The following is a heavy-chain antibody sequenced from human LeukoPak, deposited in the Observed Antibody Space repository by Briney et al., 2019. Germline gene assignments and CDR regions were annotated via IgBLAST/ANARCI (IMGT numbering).Heavy chain of an antibody. Sequence: PSETLSLTCSVSGGSISRSSFYWGWIRQPPGKGMEWIGNIYYSGNTDYNPSLKSRVTISVDTSENQFSLKLSSVTAADTAVYYCVRMAAGTTAYWGQGTLVTVSS. J-gene: IGHJ4*02. D-gene: IGHD1-7*01. CDR1: GGSISRSSFY. V-gene: IGHV4-39*07. CDR2: IYYSGNT. CDR3: VRMAAGTTAY.